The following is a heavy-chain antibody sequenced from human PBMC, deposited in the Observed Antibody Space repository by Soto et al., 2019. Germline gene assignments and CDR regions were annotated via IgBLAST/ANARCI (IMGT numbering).Heavy chain of an antibody. CDR2: ISSYNGDT. V-gene: IGHV1-18*01. Sequence: QVQLVQSGAEVKKPGASVKVSCKASGYTFTRSGISWVRQAPGQGPEWMGWISSYNGDTNYAQTFQGRVTMTTDTSTRTAYMELRSLRSDDTAVYYGAREGVAPYYYYGMDVWGQGTPVTVSS. D-gene: IGHD5-12*01. CDR1: GYTFTRSG. CDR3: AREGVAPYYYYGMDV. J-gene: IGHJ6*02.